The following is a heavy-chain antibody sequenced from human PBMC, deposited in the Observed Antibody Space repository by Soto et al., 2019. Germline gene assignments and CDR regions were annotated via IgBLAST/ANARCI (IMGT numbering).Heavy chain of an antibody. Sequence: GGSLRLSCAASGFTFSSYGMHWVRQAPGKGLEWVAVIWYDGSNKYYADSVKGRFTISRDNSKNTLYLQMNSLRAEDTAVYYCASGAPGYSFDYWGQGSLVTVSS. D-gene: IGHD5-18*01. J-gene: IGHJ4*02. V-gene: IGHV3-33*01. CDR2: IWYDGSNK. CDR1: GFTFSSYG. CDR3: ASGAPGYSFDY.